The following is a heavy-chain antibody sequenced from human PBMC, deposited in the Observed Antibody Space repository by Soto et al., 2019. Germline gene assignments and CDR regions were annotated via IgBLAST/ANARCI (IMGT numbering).Heavy chain of an antibody. CDR3: AGIYSGSPGGTLRY. Sequence: PSETLSLTCAVYGGSFSGYSWTWIRQPPGTGLEWVGEINHSGSTNYNPSLKSRVTISVDTSKNQFSLKLSSVTAADTAVYYCAGIYSGSPGGTLRYWGQGTLVT. CDR2: INHSGST. J-gene: IGHJ4*02. D-gene: IGHD1-26*01. CDR1: GGSFSGYS. V-gene: IGHV4-34*09.